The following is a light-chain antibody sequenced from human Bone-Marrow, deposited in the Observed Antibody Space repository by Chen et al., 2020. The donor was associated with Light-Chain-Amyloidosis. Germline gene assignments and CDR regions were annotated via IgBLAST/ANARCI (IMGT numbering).Light chain of an antibody. Sequence: DIVMTQSPDSLAVSLGERATINCKSSESLLYRSNNKNYLVWYQQKPGQSPKLLMYWASTRESGVPDRFSGSGSGTDFTLTISSLQAEDVAVYYCQQYYSTPYTFGQGTKLEIQ. CDR3: QQYYSTPYT. V-gene: IGKV4-1*01. J-gene: IGKJ2*01. CDR2: WAS. CDR1: ESLLYRSNNKNY.